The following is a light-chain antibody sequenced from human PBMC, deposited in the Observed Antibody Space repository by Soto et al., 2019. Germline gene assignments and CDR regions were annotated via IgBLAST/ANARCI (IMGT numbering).Light chain of an antibody. Sequence: DIQMTQSPSTLSASVGDRVTITCRASQSISSWLAWDQQKPGKAPKRLIYKASSVESGVPPRFSGSGSGTEFTLTNISLQPDDFANYYYQQYKSYSTFGHGTKVDIK. CDR3: QQYKSYST. CDR2: KAS. V-gene: IGKV1-5*03. J-gene: IGKJ1*01. CDR1: QSISSW.